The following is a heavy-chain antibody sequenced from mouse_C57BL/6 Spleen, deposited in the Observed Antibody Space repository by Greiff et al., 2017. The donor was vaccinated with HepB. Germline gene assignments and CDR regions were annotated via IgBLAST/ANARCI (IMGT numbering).Heavy chain of an antibody. V-gene: IGHV1-64*01. CDR1: GYTFTSYW. J-gene: IGHJ4*01. CDR3: ARSGRFYAMDY. CDR2: IHPNSGST. Sequence: VQLQQPGAELVKPGASVKLSCKASGYTFTSYWMNWVKQRPGQGLEWIGMIHPNSGSTNYNEKFKSKATLTVDKSSSTAYMQLSSLTSEDSAVYYCARSGRFYAMDYWGQGTSVTVSS.